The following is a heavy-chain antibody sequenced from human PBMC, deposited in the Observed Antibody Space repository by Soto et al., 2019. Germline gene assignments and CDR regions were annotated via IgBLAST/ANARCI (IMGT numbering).Heavy chain of an antibody. CDR2: ISNSGST. CDR3: ARNDYGDYGWYFDL. J-gene: IGHJ2*01. D-gene: IGHD4-17*01. V-gene: IGHV4-31*03. Sequence: QVQLQESGPGLVKPSQTLSLTCTVSGGSISSGGYYWNWIRQHPGKGLEWIGYISNSGSTYSNPSLKTRVAISVDASKHQVSLKLSFVTAADTAVYYRARNDYGDYGWYFDLWGRGTPVTVSS. CDR1: GGSISSGGYY.